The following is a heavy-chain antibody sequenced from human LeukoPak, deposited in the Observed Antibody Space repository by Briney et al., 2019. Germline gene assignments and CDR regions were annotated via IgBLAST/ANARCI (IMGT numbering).Heavy chain of an antibody. J-gene: IGHJ4*02. CDR1: GSSFSSYA. CDR3: ARDPMVRGIIWYYFDY. CDR2: ISYDGSTK. D-gene: IGHD3-10*01. Sequence: PGRSLGLSCAASGSSFSSYAMHWVRQAPGKGLEWVAVISYDGSTKYYADSMKGRFTISRDNSKTTLYLQMNSLRAEDTAVYYCARDPMVRGIIWYYFDYWGQGTLVTVSS. V-gene: IGHV3-30-3*01.